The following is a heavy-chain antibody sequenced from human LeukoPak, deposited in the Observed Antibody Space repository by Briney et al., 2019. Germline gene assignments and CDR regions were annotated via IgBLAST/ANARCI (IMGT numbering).Heavy chain of an antibody. J-gene: IGHJ4*02. CDR3: ARLLGSTTSVDY. D-gene: IGHD2/OR15-2a*01. Sequence: GGSLRLSCAASGCTFSSHWMHWVRQAPGKGLVWVSRINNDGSSTSYADFVKGRFTISRDNAKNTLYLQMNSLRAEDTAVYYCARLLGSTTSVDYWGQGTPVTVSS. CDR1: GCTFSSHW. V-gene: IGHV3-74*01. CDR2: INNDGSST.